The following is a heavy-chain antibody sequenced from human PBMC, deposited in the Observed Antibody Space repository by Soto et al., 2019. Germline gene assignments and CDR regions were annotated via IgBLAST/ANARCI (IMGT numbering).Heavy chain of an antibody. J-gene: IGHJ4*02. CDR3: ATPAEALDTAMLKGLAH. Sequence: GASVKVSCKVSGYTLTELSMHWVRQAPGKGLEWMGGFDPEDGETIYAQKFQGRVTMTEDTSTDTAYMELSSLRSEDTAVYYCATPAEALDTAMLKGLAHWGQGSLVTV. D-gene: IGHD5-18*01. CDR2: FDPEDGET. V-gene: IGHV1-24*01. CDR1: GYTLTELS.